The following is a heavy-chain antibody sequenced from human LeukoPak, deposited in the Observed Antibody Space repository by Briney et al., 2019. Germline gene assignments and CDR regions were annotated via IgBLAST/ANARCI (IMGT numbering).Heavy chain of an antibody. J-gene: IGHJ2*01. Sequence: PSETLSLTCTVSGGSIFGYYFNWIRQSPGKGLEWIGYVYSNGITNYSPSFRSRGTISIATTKNQFSLRLRSVTAADTATYYCARRAYYDSSGYSPTSGYFDVWGRGTLATVSS. CDR3: ARRAYYDSSGYSPTSGYFDV. CDR1: GGSIFGYY. CDR2: VYSNGIT. D-gene: IGHD3-22*01. V-gene: IGHV4-4*08.